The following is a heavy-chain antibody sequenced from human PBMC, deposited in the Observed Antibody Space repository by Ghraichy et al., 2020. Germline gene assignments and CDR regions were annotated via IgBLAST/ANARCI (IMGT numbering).Heavy chain of an antibody. V-gene: IGHV4-59*08. Sequence: SETLSLTCTVSGGSISSYYWSWIRQPPGKGLEWIGYIYYSGSTNYNPSLKSRVTISVDTSKNQFSLKLSSVTAADTAVYYCARHDGSSWLTFDYWGQGTLVTVSS. CDR1: GGSISSYY. CDR2: IYYSGST. D-gene: IGHD6-13*01. J-gene: IGHJ4*02. CDR3: ARHDGSSWLTFDY.